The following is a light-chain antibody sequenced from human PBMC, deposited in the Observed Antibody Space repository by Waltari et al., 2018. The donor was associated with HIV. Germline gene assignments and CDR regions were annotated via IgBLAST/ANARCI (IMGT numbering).Light chain of an antibody. J-gene: IGLJ2*01. Sequence: QSTLTQPPSASGSPGQSVTISCTGTSSDIGGSNYVPWYQQHPVKAPKLIMTEVTNRPAGVPDRFSGSKSGNTASLTVSGLQADDEALYYCSSFAPTNKFYVLFGVGTTLTVL. CDR1: SSDIGGSNY. CDR2: EVT. V-gene: IGLV2-8*01. CDR3: SSFAPTNKFYVL.